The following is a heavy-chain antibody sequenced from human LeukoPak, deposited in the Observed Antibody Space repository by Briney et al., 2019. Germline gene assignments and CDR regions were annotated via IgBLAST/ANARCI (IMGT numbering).Heavy chain of an antibody. Sequence: SGPTLVKPTQTLTLTCTFSGFSLSTSGVGVGWIRQPPGKALEWLALIYWNDDKRYSPSLKSRLTITKDTSKNQVVLTMTNMDPVDTATYYCAHRRDQWQQLDSFDYWGQGTLVTVSS. CDR3: AHRRDQWQQLDSFDY. D-gene: IGHD6-13*01. CDR2: IYWNDDK. CDR1: GFSLSTSGVG. V-gene: IGHV2-5*01. J-gene: IGHJ4*02.